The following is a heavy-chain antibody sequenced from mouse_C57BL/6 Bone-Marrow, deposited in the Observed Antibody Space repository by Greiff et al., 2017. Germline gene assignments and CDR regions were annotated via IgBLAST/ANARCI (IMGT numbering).Heavy chain of an antibody. CDR1: GYTFTDYY. CDR3: ARKRGLRQDARDY. CDR2: INPNNGGT. V-gene: IGHV1-26*01. J-gene: IGHJ4*01. D-gene: IGHD2-4*01. Sequence: EVQLQQSGPELVKPGASVKISCKASGYTFTDYYMNWVKQSHGKSLEWIGDINPNNGGTSYNQKFKGKATLTVDKSSSTAYMELRSLTSEDSAVYYCARKRGLRQDARDYWGQGTSVTVSS.